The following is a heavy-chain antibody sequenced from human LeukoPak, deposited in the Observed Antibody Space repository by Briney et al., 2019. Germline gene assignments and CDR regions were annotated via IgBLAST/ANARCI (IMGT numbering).Heavy chain of an antibody. J-gene: IGHJ5*02. Sequence: PSETLSLTCTVSGGSIISSSYNWGWIRQPPGKGLEWIGTIYYSGTTYYNPSLQSRVTISVDTSKNEFSLKVNSVTAADTAVYYCARLPTGSPNWFDPWGQGTRVTVSS. D-gene: IGHD2-8*02. CDR2: IYYSGTT. CDR3: ARLPTGSPNWFDP. CDR1: GGSIISSSYN. V-gene: IGHV4-39*01.